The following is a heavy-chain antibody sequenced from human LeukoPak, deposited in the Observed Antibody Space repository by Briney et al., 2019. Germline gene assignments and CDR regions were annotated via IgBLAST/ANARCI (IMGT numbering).Heavy chain of an antibody. V-gene: IGHV3-23*01. Sequence: QPGGSLRLSCAASRFTFSSYGMSWVRQAPGKGLEWVSSISGSGGSTYYADSVKGRFTISRDNYKNTLYLQMNSLRDEDTAVYYCAKSSYYDASGYYREYYFDYWGQGTLVTVSS. J-gene: IGHJ4*02. CDR1: RFTFSSYG. CDR2: ISGSGGST. CDR3: AKSSYYDASGYYREYYFDY. D-gene: IGHD3-22*01.